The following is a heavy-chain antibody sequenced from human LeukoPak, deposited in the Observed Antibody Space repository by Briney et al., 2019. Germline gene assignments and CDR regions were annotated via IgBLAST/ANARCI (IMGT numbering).Heavy chain of an antibody. CDR1: GFTFSSYS. V-gene: IGHV3-23*01. CDR3: AKDYGPLSSY. Sequence: GGSLRLSCAASGFTFSSYSMNWVRQAPGKGLEWVSAISGSGGSTYYADSVKGRFTISRDNSKNTLYLQMNSRRAEDTALYYCAKDYGPLSSYWGQGTLVTVSS. D-gene: IGHD4-17*01. J-gene: IGHJ4*02. CDR2: ISGSGGST.